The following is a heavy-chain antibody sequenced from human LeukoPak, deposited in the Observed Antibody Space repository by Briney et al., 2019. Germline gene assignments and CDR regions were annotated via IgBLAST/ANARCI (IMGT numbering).Heavy chain of an antibody. CDR2: ISGSGGST. V-gene: IGHV3-23*01. CDR3: AKVRDDSSGYYLEG. Sequence: PGGSLRLSCAASGFTFSSYAMSWVRQAPGKGLEWVSAISGSGGSTYYADSVKGRFTISRDNSKNTLYLQMNSLRAEDTAVYYCAKVRDDSSGYYLEGWGQGTLVTVSS. J-gene: IGHJ4*02. CDR1: GFTFSSYA. D-gene: IGHD3-22*01.